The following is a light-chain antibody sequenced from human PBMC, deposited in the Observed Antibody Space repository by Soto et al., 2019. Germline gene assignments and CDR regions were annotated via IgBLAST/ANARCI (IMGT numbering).Light chain of an antibody. CDR2: GAS. V-gene: IGKV3-15*01. CDR3: QQYNNWPPT. J-gene: IGKJ2*01. Sequence: EIVMTQSPATLSASPGKRATLSCRASQSVSSNLAWYQQKPGQAPRLLIYGASTRATGIPARFSGSGSGTEFTLTISSLQSEDFAVYYCQQYNNWPPTFGQGTKLEIK. CDR1: QSVSSN.